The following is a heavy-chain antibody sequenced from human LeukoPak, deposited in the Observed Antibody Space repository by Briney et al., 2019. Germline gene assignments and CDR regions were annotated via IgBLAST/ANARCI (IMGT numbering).Heavy chain of an antibody. V-gene: IGHV3-23*01. D-gene: IGHD5-24*01. Sequence: GGSLRLSCAASGFTFSSYWMHWVRQAPGKGLEWVSAISGSGGSTYYADSVKGRLTISRDNSKNTLYLQMNSLRAEDTAVYYCAKGEMATSFDYWGQGTLVTVSS. CDR3: AKGEMATSFDY. J-gene: IGHJ4*02. CDR1: GFTFSSYW. CDR2: ISGSGGST.